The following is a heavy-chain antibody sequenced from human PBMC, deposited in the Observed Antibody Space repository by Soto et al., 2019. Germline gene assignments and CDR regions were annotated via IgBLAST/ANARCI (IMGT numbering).Heavy chain of an antibody. Sequence: GGSLRLSCAASGFTFSSYGMHWVRQAPGKGLEWVAVISCTGTNKLYADSVKGRFTISRDNSKDTLYLQMDSLRPEDTAVYYCARDQGELELLDHWGRGTLVTVSS. CDR3: ARDQGELELLDH. CDR2: ISCTGTNK. D-gene: IGHD1-7*01. J-gene: IGHJ4*02. V-gene: IGHV3-30*03. CDR1: GFTFSSYG.